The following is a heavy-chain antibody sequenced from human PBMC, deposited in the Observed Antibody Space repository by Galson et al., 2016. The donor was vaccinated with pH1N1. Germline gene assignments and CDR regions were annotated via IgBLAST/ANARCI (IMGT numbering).Heavy chain of an antibody. J-gene: IGHJ4*02. CDR3: ARTAEQQWLVILPFGY. Sequence: SLRLSCAASGFAFSSYEMNWVRQAPGKGLEWVSHISRSGSTIHYADSVKARFTVSRDNAKNSLYLQMNSLRAEDTAVYYCARTAEQQWLVILPFGYWGQGILVTVSS. D-gene: IGHD6-19*01. CDR2: ISRSGSTI. V-gene: IGHV3-48*03. CDR1: GFAFSSYE.